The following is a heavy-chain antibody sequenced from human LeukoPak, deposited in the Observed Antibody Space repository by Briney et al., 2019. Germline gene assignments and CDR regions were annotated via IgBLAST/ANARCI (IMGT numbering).Heavy chain of an antibody. V-gene: IGHV3-23*01. J-gene: IGHJ2*01. CDR1: GFPFSSYS. Sequence: GGSLRLSCAASGFPFSSYSMTWVRQAPGQGLEWVSAISGVGGSTYYTDSVKGRFTISRDNSKNTLYLQMNSLRAEDTAVYYCAKKPVVTATPGWYFDLWGRGTLVTVSS. CDR3: AKKPVVTATPGWYFDL. CDR2: ISGVGGST. D-gene: IGHD2-21*02.